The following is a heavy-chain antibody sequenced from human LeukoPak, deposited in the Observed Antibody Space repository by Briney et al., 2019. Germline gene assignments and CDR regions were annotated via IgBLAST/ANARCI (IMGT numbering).Heavy chain of an antibody. Sequence: ASVKVSCKASGYTFTGYYMHWVRQAPGQGLEWMGWINPNSGGTNYAQKFQGRVTMTRDTSISTAYMELSRLRSDDTAVHYCARDKFREGSGYSSWGQGTLVTVSS. D-gene: IGHD6-19*01. V-gene: IGHV1-2*02. CDR2: INPNSGGT. J-gene: IGHJ5*02. CDR3: ARDKFREGSGYSS. CDR1: GYTFTGYY.